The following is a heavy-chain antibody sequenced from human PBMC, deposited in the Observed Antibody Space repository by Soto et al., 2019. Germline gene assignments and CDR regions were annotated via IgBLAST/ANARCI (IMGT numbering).Heavy chain of an antibody. CDR1: GFTFSSYE. Sequence: GGSLRLSCAASGFTFSSYEMNWVRQAPGKGLEWVSYISSSGSTIYYADSVKGRFTISRDNAKNSLYLQMNSLRAEDTAVYYCARDPRIDCTNGVCYGFDIWGQGTMVTVS. CDR2: ISSSGSTI. J-gene: IGHJ3*02. V-gene: IGHV3-48*03. D-gene: IGHD2-8*01. CDR3: ARDPRIDCTNGVCYGFDI.